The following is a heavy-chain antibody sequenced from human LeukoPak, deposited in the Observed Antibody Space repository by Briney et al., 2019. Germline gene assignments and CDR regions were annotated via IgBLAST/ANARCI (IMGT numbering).Heavy chain of an antibody. D-gene: IGHD6-13*01. V-gene: IGHV4-59*01. J-gene: IGHJ4*02. CDR1: GGSISSYY. CDR3: ARGSSSWYGNSFDY. Sequence: ASETLSLTCTVSGGSISSYYWSWIRQPPGKGLEWIGYIYYSGSTNYNPSLKSRVTISVDTSKNQFSLKLSSVTAADTAVYYCARGSSSWYGNSFDYWGQGTLVTVSS. CDR2: IYYSGST.